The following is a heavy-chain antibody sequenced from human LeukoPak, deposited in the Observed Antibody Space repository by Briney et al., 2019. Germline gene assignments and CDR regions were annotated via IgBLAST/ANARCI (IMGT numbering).Heavy chain of an antibody. V-gene: IGHV3-7*01. J-gene: IGHJ4*02. Sequence: GGSLRLSCAASGFTFSRFWMHWVRQAPGKGLEWVANINQDGSDKHYLDSVKGRFAISRDNAKNSLYLQLNSLRAEDTAVYYCVRDPDASPGPGWDYWGQGTLVSVSS. D-gene: IGHD3-10*01. CDR3: VRDPDASPGPGWDY. CDR1: GFTFSRFW. CDR2: INQDGSDK.